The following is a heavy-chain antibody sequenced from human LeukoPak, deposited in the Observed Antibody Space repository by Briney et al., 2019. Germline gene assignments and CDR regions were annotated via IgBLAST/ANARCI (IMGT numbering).Heavy chain of an antibody. CDR1: GGSFSGYY. D-gene: IGHD2-15*01. J-gene: IGHJ4*02. CDR3: ARGGYCSGGSCRHPYYFDY. V-gene: IGHV4-34*01. CDR2: INHSGST. Sequence: PSETLSLTCAVYGGSFSGYYWSWIRQPPGKGLEWIGEINHSGSTNYNPSLKSRVTISVDTSKNQFSLKLSSVTAADTAVYYCARGGYCSGGSCRHPYYFDYWGQGTLVTVSS.